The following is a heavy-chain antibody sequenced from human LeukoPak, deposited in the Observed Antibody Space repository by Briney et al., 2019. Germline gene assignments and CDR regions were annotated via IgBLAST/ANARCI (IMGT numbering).Heavy chain of an antibody. D-gene: IGHD3-22*01. Sequence: ASVKVSCKASGYTFTGYYMHWVRQAPGQGLEWMGWINPNSGGTNYAQKFQGRVTMTRDTSISTAYMELSRLRSDDTAVYYCARAIRRADYYDSSGYFGYDAFDIWGQGTMVTVSS. CDR3: ARAIRRADYYDSSGYFGYDAFDI. J-gene: IGHJ3*02. V-gene: IGHV1-2*02. CDR2: INPNSGGT. CDR1: GYTFTGYY.